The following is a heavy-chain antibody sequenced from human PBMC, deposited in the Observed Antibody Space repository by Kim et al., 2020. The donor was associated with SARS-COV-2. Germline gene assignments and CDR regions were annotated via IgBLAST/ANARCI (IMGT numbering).Heavy chain of an antibody. D-gene: IGHD6-13*01. CDR1: GGSISSSNW. V-gene: IGHV4-4*02. CDR3: ARGQIGAAAGIVITYYYYCYMDV. J-gene: IGHJ6*03. Sequence: SETLSLTCAVSGGSISSSNWWSWVRQPPGKGLEWIGEIYHSGSTNYNPSLKSRVTISVDKSKNQFSLKLSSVTAADTAVYYCARGQIGAAAGIVITYYYYCYMDVWGKGTTVTVAS. CDR2: IYHSGST.